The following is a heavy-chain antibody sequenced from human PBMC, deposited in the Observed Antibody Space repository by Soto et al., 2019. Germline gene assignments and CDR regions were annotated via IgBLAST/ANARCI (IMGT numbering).Heavy chain of an antibody. CDR2: IYPGDSDT. CDR1: GYSFTSYW. V-gene: IGHV5-51*01. J-gene: IGHJ6*02. D-gene: IGHD4-4*01. Sequence: GESLKISCKGSGYSFTSYWIGWVRQMPGKGLEWMGIIYPGDSDTRYSPSFQGQVTISADKSISTAYLQWSSLKASDTAMYYCARQNDYSVWYYYGMDVWGQGTTVTVSS. CDR3: ARQNDYSVWYYYGMDV.